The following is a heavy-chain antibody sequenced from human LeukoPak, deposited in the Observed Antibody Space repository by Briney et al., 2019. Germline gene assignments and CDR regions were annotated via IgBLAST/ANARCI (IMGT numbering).Heavy chain of an antibody. D-gene: IGHD6-13*01. Sequence: SETLSLTCTASGGSISSSSYYWGWIRQPPGKGLEWIGSIYYSGSTYYNPSLKSRVTISVDTSKNRFSLKLSSVTAADTAVYYCARRTGIAAAGGAFDIWGQGTMVTVSS. V-gene: IGHV4-39*01. CDR1: GGSISSSSYY. CDR2: IYYSGST. J-gene: IGHJ3*02. CDR3: ARRTGIAAAGGAFDI.